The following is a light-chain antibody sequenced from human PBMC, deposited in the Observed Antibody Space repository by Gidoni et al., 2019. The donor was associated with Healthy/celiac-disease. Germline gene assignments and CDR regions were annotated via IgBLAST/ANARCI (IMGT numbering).Light chain of an antibody. CDR2: KAS. Sequence: DIQMTLSPSTLSASVGDRVTITCRANQSISSRLAWYQQKPGKAPTGPIYKASSLESGVPSRFSGSGSGTEFTLTISSLQPDDFATYYCQQYNSYPCSFGQGTKLEIK. J-gene: IGKJ2*04. CDR1: QSISSR. V-gene: IGKV1-5*03. CDR3: QQYNSYPCS.